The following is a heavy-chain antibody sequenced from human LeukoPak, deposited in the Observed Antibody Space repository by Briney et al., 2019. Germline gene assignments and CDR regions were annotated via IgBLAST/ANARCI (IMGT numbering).Heavy chain of an antibody. V-gene: IGHV3-53*01. J-gene: IGHJ1*01. CDR2: IYSGGST. CDR3: AREYYYDSSGYLEYFQH. Sequence: GGSLRLSCAASGFTVSSNYMSWVRQAPGKGLEWVSVIYSGGSTYYADSVKGRFTTSRDNSKNTLYLQMNSLRAEDTAVYYCAREYYYDSSGYLEYFQHWGQGTLVTVSS. CDR1: GFTVSSNY. D-gene: IGHD3-22*01.